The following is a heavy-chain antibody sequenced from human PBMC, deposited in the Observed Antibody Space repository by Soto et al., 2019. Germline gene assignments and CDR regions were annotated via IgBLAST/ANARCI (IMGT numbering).Heavy chain of an antibody. CDR2: IWYDGSNK. V-gene: IGHV3-33*01. D-gene: IGHD1-7*01. Sequence: QVQLVESGGGVVQPGTSLRVSCAASGFTFNTYGMHWVRQAPGKGLEWVAVIWYDGSNKYYADSVKGRFTISRDNSKNTLYLQMNSLRAEDTAVYYCARVSGGTTESFDCWGQGTLVTVSS. CDR3: ARVSGGTTESFDC. J-gene: IGHJ4*02. CDR1: GFTFNTYG.